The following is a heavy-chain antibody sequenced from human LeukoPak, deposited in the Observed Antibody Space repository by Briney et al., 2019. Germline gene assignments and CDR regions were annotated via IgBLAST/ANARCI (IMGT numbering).Heavy chain of an antibody. V-gene: IGHV3-69-1*01. J-gene: IGHJ3*02. Sequence: GESLRLSCAASGFTFSNAWMNWVRQAPGKGLEWVSSISSSSYIYYADSVKGRFTISRDNAKNSLYLQMNSLRAEDTAVYYCARDKRGAGAFDIWGQGAMVTVSS. CDR3: ARDKRGAGAFDI. CDR1: GFTFSNAW. D-gene: IGHD1-26*01. CDR2: ISSSSYI.